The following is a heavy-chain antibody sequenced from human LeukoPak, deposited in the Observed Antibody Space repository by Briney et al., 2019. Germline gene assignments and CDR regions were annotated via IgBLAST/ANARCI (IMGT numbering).Heavy chain of an antibody. CDR1: GGSISSYY. V-gene: IGHV4-59*01. J-gene: IGHJ6*03. CDR3: ARTEESGYSYGYFGYYYMDV. D-gene: IGHD5-18*01. Sequence: SETLSLTCTVSGGSISSYYWSWIRQPPGKGLEWIGSIFYSGNTYDNPSLKSRVAISVDTSKNQFSLKLSSVTAADTAVYYCARTEESGYSYGYFGYYYMDVWGKGTTVTVSS. CDR2: IFYSGNT.